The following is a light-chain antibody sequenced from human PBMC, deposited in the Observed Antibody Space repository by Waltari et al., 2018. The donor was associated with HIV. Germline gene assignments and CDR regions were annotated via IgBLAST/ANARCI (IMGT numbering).Light chain of an antibody. CDR2: GAS. Sequence: ERVLTQSPVPLFVSPGERATLSCTASQNIGNNLAWYQYKPGQAPRLRLTGASTRATGIPARFSGGGSATEFTLTIDNLQSADSAFYYCQHYNTWPYTFGRGTKLVI. J-gene: IGKJ2*01. CDR1: QNIGNN. CDR3: QHYNTWPYT. V-gene: IGKV3-15*01.